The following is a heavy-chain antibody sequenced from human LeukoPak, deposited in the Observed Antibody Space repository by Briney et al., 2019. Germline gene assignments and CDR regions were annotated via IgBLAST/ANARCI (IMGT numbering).Heavy chain of an antibody. D-gene: IGHD6-25*01. CDR3: ARAEGGSEAFDI. CDR1: GGSISSYY. V-gene: IGHV4-59*01. J-gene: IGHJ3*02. Sequence: SETLSLTCTVSGGSISSYYWSWIRQPPGKGLEWIGYIYYSGSTNYNPSLKSRVTISVDTSKNQFSLKLSSVTAADTAVYYCARAEGGSEAFDIWGQGTMVTVSS. CDR2: IYYSGST.